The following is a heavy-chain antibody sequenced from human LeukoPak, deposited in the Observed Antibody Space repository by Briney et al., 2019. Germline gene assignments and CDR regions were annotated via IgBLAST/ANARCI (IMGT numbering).Heavy chain of an antibody. CDR2: ITSSSDNI. CDR3: ARSRYNWNDWFDP. J-gene: IGHJ5*02. V-gene: IGHV3-48*01. Sequence: PGGSLRLSCAASGFTLSSYSMNWVRQAPGKGLERVSYITSSSDNIHYADSVKGRFTISRDNAKNSLYLQMNSLRAEDTAVYYCARSRYNWNDWFDPWGQGTLVTVSS. CDR1: GFTLSSYS. D-gene: IGHD1-20*01.